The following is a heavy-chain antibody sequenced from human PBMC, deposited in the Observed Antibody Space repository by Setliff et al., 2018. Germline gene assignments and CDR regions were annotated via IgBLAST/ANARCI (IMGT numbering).Heavy chain of an antibody. CDR1: GFTFSSYW. J-gene: IGHJ4*02. CDR3: TTDSMFYFDSSGYHVLDY. Sequence: GGSLRLSCAASGFTFSSYWMSWVRQAPGKGLEWVGRIKSKTDGGTIDYAAPVKGRLTISRDDSKNTLYLQVNSLRSEDTAVYYCTTDSMFYFDSSGYHVLDYWGQGTPVTVSS. V-gene: IGHV3-15*01. CDR2: IKSKTDGGTI. D-gene: IGHD3-22*01.